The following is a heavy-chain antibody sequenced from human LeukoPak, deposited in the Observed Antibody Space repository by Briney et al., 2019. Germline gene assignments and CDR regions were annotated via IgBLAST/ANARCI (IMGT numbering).Heavy chain of an antibody. CDR3: ARVVGYGDFPFDY. J-gene: IGHJ4*02. CDR1: GGSISSSSYY. V-gene: IGHV4-39*07. Sequence: SETLSLTCTVSGGSISSSSYYWVWIRQPPGKGLEWIGCVYYSGSTYYNPSLKSRVTMSVDTSKNQFSLKLSSVTAADTAVYYCARVVGYGDFPFDYWGQGTLVTVSS. D-gene: IGHD4-17*01. CDR2: VYYSGST.